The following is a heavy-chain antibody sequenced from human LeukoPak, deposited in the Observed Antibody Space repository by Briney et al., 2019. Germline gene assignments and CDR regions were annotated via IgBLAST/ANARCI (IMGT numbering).Heavy chain of an antibody. Sequence: PGRSLRLSCAASGFTFSSYGMHWVRQAPGKGLEWVAVISYDGSNKYYADSVKGRFTISRDNSKNTLYLQMNSLRAEDTAVYYCAKGPRAGLRYWYFDLWGRGSLVTVSS. CDR2: ISYDGSNK. V-gene: IGHV3-30*18. J-gene: IGHJ2*01. CDR1: GFTFSSYG. CDR3: AKGPRAGLRYWYFDL. D-gene: IGHD2-21*02.